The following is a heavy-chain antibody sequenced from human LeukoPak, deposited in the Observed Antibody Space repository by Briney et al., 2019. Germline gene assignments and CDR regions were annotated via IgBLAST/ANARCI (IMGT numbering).Heavy chain of an antibody. CDR3: ARETTSWYRTGGFDY. V-gene: IGHV3-74*01. J-gene: IGHJ4*02. D-gene: IGHD6-13*01. Sequence: GGSLRLSCAASGFTFSSYWMHWVRQAPGKGLVWVSRINSDGSSTSYADSVKGRFTISRDNAKNTLYLQMNSLRAEDTAVYYCARETTSWYRTGGFDYWGQGTLVTVSS. CDR1: GFTFSSYW. CDR2: INSDGSST.